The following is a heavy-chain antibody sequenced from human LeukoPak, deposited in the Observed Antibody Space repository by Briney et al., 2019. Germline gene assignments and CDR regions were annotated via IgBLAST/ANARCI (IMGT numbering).Heavy chain of an antibody. CDR2: INPNSGGT. CDR3: ARERYSSSLNWFDP. CDR1: GYTFTSYG. V-gene: IGHV1-2*02. Sequence: ASVKVSCKASGYTFTSYGISWVRQAPGQGLEWMGWINPNSGGTNYAQKFQGRVTMTRDTSISTAYMELSRLRSDDTAVYYCARERYSSSLNWFDPWGQGTLVTVSS. D-gene: IGHD6-13*01. J-gene: IGHJ5*02.